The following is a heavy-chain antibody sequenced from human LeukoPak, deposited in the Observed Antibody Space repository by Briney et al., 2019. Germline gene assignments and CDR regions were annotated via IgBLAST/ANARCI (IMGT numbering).Heavy chain of an antibody. CDR2: INHSGST. Sequence: SETLSLTCAVYGGSFSGYYWSWIRQPPGQGLGWSGEINHSGSTNYNPSLKSRVTISVDTSKNQFSLKLSSVTAADTAVYYCAGCSGGSPIDAFHIWGQGTMVTVSS. V-gene: IGHV4-34*01. J-gene: IGHJ3*02. CDR3: AGCSGGSPIDAFHI. CDR1: GGSFSGYY. D-gene: IGHD2-15*01.